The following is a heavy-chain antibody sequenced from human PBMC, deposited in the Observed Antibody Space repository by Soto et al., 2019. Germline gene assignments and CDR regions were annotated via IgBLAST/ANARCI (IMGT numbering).Heavy chain of an antibody. V-gene: IGHV1-2*04. CDR1: GYTFTGYY. D-gene: IGHD6-6*01. CDR2: INPNSGGT. CDR3: ARADLRACSSECYYYYYGMDV. J-gene: IGHJ6*02. Sequence: ASVKVTCKASGYTFTGYYMHWVRQAPGQGLEWMGWINPNSGGTNYAQKFQGWVTMTRDTSISTAYMELSRLRSDDTAVYYCARADLRACSSECYYYYYGMDVWGQGTTVTVSS.